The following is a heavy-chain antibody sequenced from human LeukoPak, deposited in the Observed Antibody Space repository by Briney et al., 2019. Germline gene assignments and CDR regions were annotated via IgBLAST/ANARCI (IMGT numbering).Heavy chain of an antibody. V-gene: IGHV1-2*02. CDR2: IYANSGGT. Sequence: GASVRVSCKASGYTFTGYYIYWVRQAPGQGLERMGWIYANSGGTSYAQKFQGRVTMTRDTSINTAYMELTRLRSDDTAVYFCARVGYCSGGTCYHPWFDPWGQGTLITVSS. CDR3: ARVGYCSGGTCYHPWFDP. D-gene: IGHD2-15*01. CDR1: GYTFTGYY. J-gene: IGHJ5*02.